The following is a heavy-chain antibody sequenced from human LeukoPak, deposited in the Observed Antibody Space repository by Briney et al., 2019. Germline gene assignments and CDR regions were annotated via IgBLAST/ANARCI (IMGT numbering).Heavy chain of an antibody. J-gene: IGHJ4*02. CDR3: ARAIRL. Sequence: SGESLRLSCTASGFTFSDYSVIWVRQAPGEGLEWVSCITGISDIYYADSVKGRFTISRDNAKNSVYLQMNSLRAEDTGIYYCARAIRLWGQGTLVTVSS. D-gene: IGHD1-1*01. V-gene: IGHV3-69-1*02. CDR1: GFTFSDYS. CDR2: ITGISDI.